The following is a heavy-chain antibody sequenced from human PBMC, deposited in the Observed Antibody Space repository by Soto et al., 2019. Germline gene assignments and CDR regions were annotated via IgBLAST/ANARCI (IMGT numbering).Heavy chain of an antibody. V-gene: IGHV4-59*08. CDR3: ARRYSSAFDI. Sequence: SETLSLTCTVSGGSISSYYWSWIRQPPGKGLEWIGYIYYSGSTNYNPSLKSRVTISVDTSKNQFSLKLSSVTAADTAEYYCARRYSSAFDIWGQGTMVTVSS. D-gene: IGHD6-13*01. J-gene: IGHJ3*02. CDR1: GGSISSYY. CDR2: IYYSGST.